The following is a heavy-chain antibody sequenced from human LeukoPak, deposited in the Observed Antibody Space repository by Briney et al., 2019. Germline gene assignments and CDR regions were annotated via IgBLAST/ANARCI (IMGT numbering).Heavy chain of an antibody. V-gene: IGHV4-4*07. D-gene: IGHD1-26*01. J-gene: IGHJ6*03. CDR3: ARVTATIPYYYMDV. CDR1: GGSISSYY. CDR2: IYTSRST. Sequence: PSETLSLTCTVSGGSISSYYWSWIRQPAGKGLEWIGRIYTSRSTNYNPSLKNRVTMSVDTSKNQFSLKLSSVTAADTAVYYCARVTATIPYYYMDVWGKGTTVAVSS.